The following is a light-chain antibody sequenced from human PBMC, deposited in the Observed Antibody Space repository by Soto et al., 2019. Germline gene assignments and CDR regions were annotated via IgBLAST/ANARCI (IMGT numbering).Light chain of an antibody. CDR2: GAS. CDR3: QQYGSSPPFT. V-gene: IGKV3-20*01. J-gene: IGKJ3*01. CDR1: QSVSSSY. Sequence: ENVLTQSPGTLSLSPGERATLSCRASQSVSSSYFAWYQQKPGQAPRLLIYGASSRATGIPDRFSGSGSGTDFTLTISRLEPEYFAVYYCQQYGSSPPFTFGPGTKVDIK.